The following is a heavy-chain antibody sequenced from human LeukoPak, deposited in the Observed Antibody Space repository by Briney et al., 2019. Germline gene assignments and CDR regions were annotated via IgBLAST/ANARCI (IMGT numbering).Heavy chain of an antibody. CDR1: GFTFDDYA. CDR3: AKSERYYYHYMDV. Sequence: PGGSLRLSCAASGFTFDDYAMHWVRQAPGKGLEWVSLISWDGGSTYYADSVKGRFTISRDNSKNSLYLQMNSLRAEDTAVYYCAKSERYYYHYMDVWGKGTTVTVSS. V-gene: IGHV3-43D*03. D-gene: IGHD3-3*01. J-gene: IGHJ6*03. CDR2: ISWDGGST.